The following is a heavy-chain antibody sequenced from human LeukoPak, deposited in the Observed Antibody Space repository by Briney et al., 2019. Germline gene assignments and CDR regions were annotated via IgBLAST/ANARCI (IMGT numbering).Heavy chain of an antibody. CDR3: ARQTIIYGDYSDY. J-gene: IGHJ4*02. D-gene: IGHD4/OR15-4a*01. CDR2: IEADGSST. Sequence: GGSLRLSCAASGFTFSSYWMHWVRQAPGKGLVWVSRIEADGSSTSYADSVKGRFTISRDNAKNSLFLQMNSLRAEDTAVYYCARQTIIYGDYSDYWGQGTLVTVPS. CDR1: GFTFSSYW. V-gene: IGHV3-74*01.